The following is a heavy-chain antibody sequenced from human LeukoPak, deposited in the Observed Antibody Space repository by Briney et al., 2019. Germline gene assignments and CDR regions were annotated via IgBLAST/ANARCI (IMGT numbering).Heavy chain of an antibody. CDR3: ARQYSNLFDP. Sequence: SETLSLTCTVSGGSISSYYWSWIRQPPGKGPEWIGYIYYSGSTNYNPSLKSRVTISVDTSKNQFSLKLSSVTAADTAVYYCARQYSNLFDPWGQGTLVTVSS. D-gene: IGHD6-6*01. CDR2: IYYSGST. J-gene: IGHJ5*02. V-gene: IGHV4-59*01. CDR1: GGSISSYY.